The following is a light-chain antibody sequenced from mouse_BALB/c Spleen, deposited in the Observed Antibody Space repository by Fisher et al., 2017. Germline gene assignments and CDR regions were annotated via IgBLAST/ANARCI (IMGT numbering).Light chain of an antibody. V-gene: IGKV4-68*01. CDR1: SSVSY. J-gene: IGKJ2*01. CDR3: QQWSSNPYT. Sequence: IVITQSPALMSASPGEKVTMACSASSSVSYMYWYQQKPRSSPKPWIYLTSNLASGVPARFSGSGSGTSYSLTISSMEAEDAATYYCQQWSSNPYTFGRGTKLEIK. CDR2: LTS.